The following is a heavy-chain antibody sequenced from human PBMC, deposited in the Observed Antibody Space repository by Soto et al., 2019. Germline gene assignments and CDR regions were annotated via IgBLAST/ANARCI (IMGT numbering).Heavy chain of an antibody. CDR3: VRDESINWYSGHFGH. Sequence: EVQLVESGGGLVQPGRSLRLSCAASGFTFDDYAMHWVRQVPGKGLEWVSGIKWNSGSIGYGDSVKGRFAISRDNAKNSLHLQMNSLSAEDTAFYYCVRDESINWYSGHFGHWGQGTLVTVSS. J-gene: IGHJ1*01. V-gene: IGHV3-9*01. D-gene: IGHD6-13*01. CDR1: GFTFDDYA. CDR2: IKWNSGSI.